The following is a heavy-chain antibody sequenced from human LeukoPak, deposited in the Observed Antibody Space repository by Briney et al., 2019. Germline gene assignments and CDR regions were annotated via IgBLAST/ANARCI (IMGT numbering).Heavy chain of an antibody. J-gene: IGHJ5*02. CDR2: ISGSGGST. D-gene: IGHD4-17*01. V-gene: IGHV3-23*01. Sequence: PGGSLRLSCAASGFTFSSYAMSWVRQAPGKGLEWVSAISGSGGSTYHADSVKGRFTISRDNSKNTLYLQMNSLRAEDTAVYYCAKDRHDYGDLGIRFDPWGQGTLVTVSS. CDR1: GFTFSSYA. CDR3: AKDRHDYGDLGIRFDP.